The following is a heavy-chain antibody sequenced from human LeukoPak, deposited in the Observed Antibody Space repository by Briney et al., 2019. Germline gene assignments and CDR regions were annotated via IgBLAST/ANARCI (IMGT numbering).Heavy chain of an antibody. CDR2: IYYNGNT. CDR3: ARGRSNYYGMDV. D-gene: IGHD1-26*01. J-gene: IGHJ6*02. CDR1: GGSISSANYY. V-gene: IGHV4-61*01. Sequence: SQTLSLTCTVSGGSISSANYYWSWIRQPPGKGLEWIGYIYYNGNTNYSPSLKSRVTMSVDTSKNLFSLKVSSVTAADTAVYYCARGRSNYYGMDVWGQGTTVTVSS.